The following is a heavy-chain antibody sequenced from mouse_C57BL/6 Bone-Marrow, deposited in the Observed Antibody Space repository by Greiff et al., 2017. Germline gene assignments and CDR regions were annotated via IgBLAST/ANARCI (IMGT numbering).Heavy chain of an antibody. CDR2: IYPGSGST. J-gene: IGHJ1*03. Sequence: QVQLQQPGAELVKPGASVKMSCKASGYTFTSYWITWVKQRPGQGLEWIGDIYPGSGSTNYNEKFKSKATLTVDTSSSTAYMQLSSLTSEDSVVYYCARGGYGTGGYFDVWGTGTTVTVSS. CDR3: ARGGYGTGGYFDV. CDR1: GYTFTSYW. V-gene: IGHV1-55*01. D-gene: IGHD1-1*01.